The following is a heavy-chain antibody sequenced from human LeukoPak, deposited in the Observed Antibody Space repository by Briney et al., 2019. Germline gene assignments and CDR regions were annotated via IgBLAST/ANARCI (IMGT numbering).Heavy chain of an antibody. J-gene: IGHJ3*02. V-gene: IGHV1-46*01. Sequence: VASVKVSCKASGYTFTSYYMHWVRQAPGQGLEWMGLSNPGGDNTDYAQNFQGRVTMTRDTSTSTVYMGLSSLRSEDTAVYYCARIRDGYNDAYDIWGQGTMVTVSS. D-gene: IGHD5-24*01. CDR3: ARIRDGYNDAYDI. CDR2: SNPGGDNT. CDR1: GYTFTSYY.